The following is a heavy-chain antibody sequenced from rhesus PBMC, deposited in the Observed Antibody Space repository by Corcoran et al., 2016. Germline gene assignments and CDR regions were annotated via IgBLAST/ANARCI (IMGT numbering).Heavy chain of an antibody. J-gene: IGHJ6*01. V-gene: IGHV4-165*01. D-gene: IGHD5-42*01. CDR2: ISGSSGST. CDR3: ARDHWGYSGYLGLDS. Sequence: QVQLQESGPGLVKPSETLSLTCAVSGGSFSVYSWGWIRQPPGPGLEWLWYISGSSGSTDYTPARKSRVTMSTDTAKKQVSLKLSSVTAADTAVYYCARDHWGYSGYLGLDSWGQGVVVTVSS. CDR1: GGSFSVYS.